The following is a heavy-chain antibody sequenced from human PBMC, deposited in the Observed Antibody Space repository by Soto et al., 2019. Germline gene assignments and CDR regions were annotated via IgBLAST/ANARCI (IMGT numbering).Heavy chain of an antibody. J-gene: IGHJ3*01. Sequence: QEQLAESGGGLVKPGGSLRLSCAASGFSFNVYYMTWIRQAPGSGLEWVASISILGDSTYYADSVKGRFTISRDNVKNSLYLQMDTLRAEATAVYYCARDRAGTRTFPHNTCNLWGQGTTVAVAS. CDR3: ARDRAGTRTFPHNTCNL. CDR1: GFSFNVYY. D-gene: IGHD6-19*01. CDR2: ISILGDST. V-gene: IGHV3-11*01.